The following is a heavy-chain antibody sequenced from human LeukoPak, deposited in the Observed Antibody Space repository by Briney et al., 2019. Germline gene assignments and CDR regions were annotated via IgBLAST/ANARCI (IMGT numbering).Heavy chain of an antibody. V-gene: IGHV3-30*02. D-gene: IGHD1-14*01. CDR2: IRYDGSNK. CDR1: GFTFSSYG. J-gene: IGHJ3*02. Sequence: GGSLRLSCAASGFTFSSYGMHWVRQAPGKGLEWVAFIRYDGSNKYYADSVKGRFTISRDNSKNTLYLQMNSLRAEDTAVYYCAKDKRNPDAFDIWGQGTMVTVSS. CDR3: AKDKRNPDAFDI.